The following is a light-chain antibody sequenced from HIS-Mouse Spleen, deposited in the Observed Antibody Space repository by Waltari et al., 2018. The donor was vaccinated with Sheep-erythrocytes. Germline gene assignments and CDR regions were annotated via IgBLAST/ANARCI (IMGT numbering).Light chain of an antibody. J-gene: IGLJ3*02. CDR1: SSDVGGYNY. Sequence: QSALTQPASVSGSPGQSITISFTGTSSDVGGYNYVSWYQQHPGKAPKLMIYDVSNRPSGVSNRFSGSKSGNKASLTISGLQAEDEADYYCSSYTSSSTSWVFGGGTKLTVL. V-gene: IGLV2-14*03. CDR3: SSYTSSSTSWV. CDR2: DVS.